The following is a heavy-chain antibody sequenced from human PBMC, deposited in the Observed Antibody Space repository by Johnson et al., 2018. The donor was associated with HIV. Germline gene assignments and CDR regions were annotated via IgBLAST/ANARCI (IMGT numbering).Heavy chain of an antibody. CDR1: GFTVSSNY. J-gene: IGHJ3*01. CDR3: ARGDLVTRGSFDV. D-gene: IGHD3-9*01. Sequence: MQLVESGGGCAQPGGSLRLSCAVSGFTVSSNYMSWVRQAPGKGLEWVSVIYSGGSTYYADPVKGRFTISRDNSKNTLYLQMNSLSAEDTAVCYCARGDLVTRGSFDVWGQGTVVTVSS. CDR2: IYSGGST. V-gene: IGHV3-66*01.